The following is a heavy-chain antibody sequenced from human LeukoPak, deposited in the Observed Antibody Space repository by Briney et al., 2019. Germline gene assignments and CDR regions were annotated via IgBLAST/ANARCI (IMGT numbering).Heavy chain of an antibody. D-gene: IGHD6-19*01. CDR2: ISGSGGST. V-gene: IGHV3-23*01. CDR3: AKVSVQPGYNSGWSINWFDP. Sequence: GGSLRLSCAASGFTFSSYAMSWVRQAPGKGLEWVSAISGSGGSTYYADSVKGRSTISRDNSKNTLYLQMNSLRAEDTAVYYCAKVSVQPGYNSGWSINWFDPWGQGTLVTVSS. J-gene: IGHJ5*02. CDR1: GFTFSSYA.